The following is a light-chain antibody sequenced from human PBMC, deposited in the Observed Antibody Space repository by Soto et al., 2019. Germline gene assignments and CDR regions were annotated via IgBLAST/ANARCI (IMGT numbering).Light chain of an antibody. V-gene: IGKV3-15*01. J-gene: IGKJ5*01. CDR3: QQRNMWPIT. CDR1: QSVSTK. CDR2: GAS. Sequence: EILMTQSPATLSVSPGETATLSCRASQSVSTKLAWYQQKPGQAPRLLINGASTRATGVPARFSGSGSGTDFTLTISSLEPEDSAVYYCQQRNMWPITFGQGTRLEIK.